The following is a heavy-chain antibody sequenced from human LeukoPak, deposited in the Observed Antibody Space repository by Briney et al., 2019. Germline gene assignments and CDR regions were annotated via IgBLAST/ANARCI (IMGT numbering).Heavy chain of an antibody. V-gene: IGHV4-59*01. Sequence: SETLSLTCTVSGGPMSDSYWSWIRQTPGKGLEWIGYIYSTGSTNYNPSLKSRVTISIDTSKNQFFLNLNSVTAADTALYYCARDYTMTHAFDIWGQGTLVTVSS. CDR2: IYSTGST. J-gene: IGHJ3*02. CDR3: ARDYTMTHAFDI. CDR1: GGPMSDSY. D-gene: IGHD3-22*01.